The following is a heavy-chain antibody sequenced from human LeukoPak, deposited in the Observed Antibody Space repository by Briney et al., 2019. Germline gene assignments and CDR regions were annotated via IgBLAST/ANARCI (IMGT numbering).Heavy chain of an antibody. Sequence: PSETLSLTCTVSGGSISSSSYYWGWIRQPPGKGLEWIGSIYCSGSTYYNPSLKSRVTISVDTSKNQFSLKLSSVTAADTAVYYCARSGSSSWYGGSWFDPWGQGTLVTVSS. D-gene: IGHD6-13*01. CDR2: IYCSGST. CDR3: ARSGSSSWYGGSWFDP. V-gene: IGHV4-39*01. CDR1: GGSISSSSYY. J-gene: IGHJ5*02.